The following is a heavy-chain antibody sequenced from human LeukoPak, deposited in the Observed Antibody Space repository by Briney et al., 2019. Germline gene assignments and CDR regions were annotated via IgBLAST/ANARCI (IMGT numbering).Heavy chain of an antibody. D-gene: IGHD2/OR15-2a*01. Sequence: ASVKVSCKASGYTFTSYYMHWVRQAPGQGLEWMGWINPNSGGTNYAQKFQGRVTMTRDTSISTAYMELSRLRSDDTAVYYCARDAEIGAYMDVWGKGTTVTVSS. CDR3: ARDAEIGAYMDV. CDR2: INPNSGGT. CDR1: GYTFTSYY. J-gene: IGHJ6*03. V-gene: IGHV1-2*02.